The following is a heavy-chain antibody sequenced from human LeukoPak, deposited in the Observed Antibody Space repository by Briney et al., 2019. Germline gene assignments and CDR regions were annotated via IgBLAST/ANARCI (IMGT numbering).Heavy chain of an antibody. CDR1: GDTLTELS. CDR3: ATGRVYEHYFDY. J-gene: IGHJ4*02. Sequence: SVKVSCKVSGDTLTELSMHWVRQAPGKGLEGMGGFDPEDGETIYAQKFQGRVTMTEDTSTDTAYMELSSLRSEDTAVYYCATGRVYEHYFDYWGQGTLVTVSS. CDR2: FDPEDGET. D-gene: IGHD3-16*01. V-gene: IGHV1-24*01.